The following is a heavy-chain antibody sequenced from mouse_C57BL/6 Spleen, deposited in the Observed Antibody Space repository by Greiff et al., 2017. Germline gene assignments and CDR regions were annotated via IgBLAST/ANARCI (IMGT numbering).Heavy chain of an antibody. D-gene: IGHD1-2*01. V-gene: IGHV1-82*01. CDR3: ARVFTAWAMDY. CDR1: GYAFSSSW. Sequence: QVQLQQSGPELVKPGASVKISCKASGYAFSSSWMNWVKQRPGKGLEWIGRIYPGDGDTNYNGKFKGKATLTADKSSSTAYMQLSSLTSEDSAVYFCARVFTAWAMDYWGQGTSVTVSS. J-gene: IGHJ4*01. CDR2: IYPGDGDT.